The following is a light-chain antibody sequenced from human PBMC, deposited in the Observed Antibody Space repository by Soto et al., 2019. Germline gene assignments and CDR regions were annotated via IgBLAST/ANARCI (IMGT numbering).Light chain of an antibody. V-gene: IGLV2-14*01. J-gene: IGLJ2*01. CDR3: SSFTISRNTVI. CDR2: DVN. Sequence: QSALTQPASVSGSPGQSITLSCTGTSSDVDGYNYVSWYQYHPGKAPKLMIYDVNNRPSGVSNRFSGSKSGNTASLTISGLQAEDEADYYCSSFTISRNTVIFGGGTQLTVL. CDR1: SSDVDGYNY.